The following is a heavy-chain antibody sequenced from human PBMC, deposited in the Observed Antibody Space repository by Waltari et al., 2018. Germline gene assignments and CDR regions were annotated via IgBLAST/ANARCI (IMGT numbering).Heavy chain of an antibody. D-gene: IGHD3-10*01. Sequence: QVQLQESGPGLVKPSATLSLPCTVPGGSISRYSWSWIRQPPGKGLEWIGYIYYSGRTNDNPSLKSRVTISVDTSKNQFSLKLSSVTAADTAVYYCARVFGPLWFGELLSPYYYYGMDVWGQGTTVTVSS. V-gene: IGHV4-59*01. CDR1: GGSISRYS. J-gene: IGHJ6*02. CDR2: IYYSGRT. CDR3: ARVFGPLWFGELLSPYYYYGMDV.